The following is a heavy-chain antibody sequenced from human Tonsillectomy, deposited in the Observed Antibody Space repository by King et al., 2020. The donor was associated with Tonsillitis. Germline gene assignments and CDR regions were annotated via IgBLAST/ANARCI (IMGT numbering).Heavy chain of an antibody. J-gene: IGHJ6*02. V-gene: IGHV3-7*01. D-gene: IGHD3-10*01. CDR1: GFTFSSYG. CDR2: IKQDGSEK. Sequence: VQLVESGGGLVQPGGSLRLSCAASGFTFSSYGMSWVRQAPGKGLEWGANIKQDGSEKYYVDSVKGGFTISKDNAKNSLYLQMNSLRAKETAVYYCARVLREYHVGSGISYYYDMDVWGQGTTVTVSS. CDR3: ARVLREYHVGSGISYYYDMDV.